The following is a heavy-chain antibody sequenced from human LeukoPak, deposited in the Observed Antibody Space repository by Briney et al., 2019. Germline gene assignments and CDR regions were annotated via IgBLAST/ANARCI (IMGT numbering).Heavy chain of an antibody. V-gene: IGHV3-48*03. J-gene: IGHJ4*02. D-gene: IGHD3-16*02. CDR2: ISTSGTTI. CDR1: GFTFSSYE. Sequence: GGSLRLSCAASGFTFSSYEMNRVRQAPGKGLERVSYISTSGTTIYYADSVKGRFTISRDNAKNSLYLQMNSLRAEDTAVYYCARAYTFGGVIVAFDYWGQGTLVTVSS. CDR3: ARAYTFGGVIVAFDY.